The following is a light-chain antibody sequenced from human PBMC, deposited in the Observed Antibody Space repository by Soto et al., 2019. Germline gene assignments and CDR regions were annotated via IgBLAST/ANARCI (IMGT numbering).Light chain of an antibody. CDR2: AAS. J-gene: IGKJ3*01. Sequence: DIQMTQSPTSLSASVGDRVTITCRASQDIRNFVAWYQQKPGKAPKLLIYAASTLQSGVPSRFSGSGSGTDFPLTINSLQPEDVATYSCQKYSSVPVFGPGTKVEI. V-gene: IGKV1-27*01. CDR1: QDIRNF. CDR3: QKYSSVPV.